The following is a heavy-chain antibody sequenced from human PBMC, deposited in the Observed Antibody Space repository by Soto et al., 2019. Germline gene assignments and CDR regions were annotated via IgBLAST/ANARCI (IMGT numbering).Heavy chain of an antibody. CDR2: ISSSGNTI. Sequence: XGCLRLSGPASRFMFSSYNMDWVRQAPGKGLEWLSYISSSGNTINYEDSVKGRFTISRDNAKNSVSLQMNSLRAEDTAVYYCARVADPYDSGGEFDDWGQGILVTVSS. D-gene: IGHD3-22*01. CDR3: ARVADPYDSGGEFDD. V-gene: IGHV3-48*03. CDR1: RFMFSSYN. J-gene: IGHJ4*02.